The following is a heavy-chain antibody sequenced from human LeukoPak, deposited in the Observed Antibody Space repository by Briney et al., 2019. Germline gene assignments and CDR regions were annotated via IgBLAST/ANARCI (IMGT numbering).Heavy chain of an antibody. D-gene: IGHD1-26*01. CDR1: GFTVSNNF. CDR2: IYSGGNT. J-gene: IGHJ3*02. V-gene: IGHV3-53*01. Sequence: PGGSLGLSCAASGFTVSNNFMSWVRQAPGKGLEWVSVIYSGGNTYYADSVKGRFTISRDNSKNTLNLQMNSLRAEDTAVYYCARVGKRVGVDAFDIRGQGTVVTVSS. CDR3: ARVGKRVGVDAFDI.